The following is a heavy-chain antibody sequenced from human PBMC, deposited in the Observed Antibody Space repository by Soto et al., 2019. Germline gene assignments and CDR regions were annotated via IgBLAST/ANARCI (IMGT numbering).Heavy chain of an antibody. CDR1: GGSISSSSYY. CDR2: IYYSGST. CDR3: ASPGNDGSWSYLDYLDY. J-gene: IGHJ4*02. D-gene: IGHD3-10*01. Sequence: QLQLQESGPGLVKPSETLSLTCTVSGGSISSSSYYWGWIRQPPGKGLEWIGSIYYSGSTYYNPSITSRVTISVDTSKNQVSLKLSSVTAADTAVYYCASPGNDGSWSYLDYLDYWGEGTLVTASS. V-gene: IGHV4-39*01.